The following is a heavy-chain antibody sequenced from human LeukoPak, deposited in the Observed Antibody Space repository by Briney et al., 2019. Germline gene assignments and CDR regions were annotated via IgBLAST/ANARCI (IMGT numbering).Heavy chain of an antibody. CDR2: ISGSGGST. J-gene: IGHJ6*02. CDR1: GFTFSSYA. CDR3: AKADDSSGYYYDYYDGMDV. V-gene: IGHV3-23*01. D-gene: IGHD3-22*01. Sequence: GGSLRLSCAASGFTFSSYAMSWVRQAPGKGLEWVSAISGSGGSTYYADSVKGRFTISRDNSKNTLYLQMNSLRAEDTAVYYCAKADDSSGYYYDYYDGMDVWGQGTTVTVSS.